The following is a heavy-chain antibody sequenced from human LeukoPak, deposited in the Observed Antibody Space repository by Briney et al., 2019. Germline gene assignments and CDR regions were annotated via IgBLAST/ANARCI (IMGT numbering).Heavy chain of an antibody. J-gene: IGHJ3*02. V-gene: IGHV3-74*01. D-gene: IGHD3-10*01. Sequence: GGSLRLSCAASGFTFSSYWMHWVRQVPGKGLVWVSRINSDGSSTSYADSVKGRFTISRDNAKNTLYVQMNSVRAEDTAVYFCSTGSGHAFDIWGRGTMVTVSS. CDR2: INSDGSST. CDR1: GFTFSSYW. CDR3: STGSGHAFDI.